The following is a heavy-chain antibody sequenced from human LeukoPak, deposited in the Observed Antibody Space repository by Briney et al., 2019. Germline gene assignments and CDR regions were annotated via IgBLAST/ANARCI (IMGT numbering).Heavy chain of an antibody. V-gene: IGHV1-46*01. CDR3: AREVVAAGYFDY. Sequence: ASVKVSCKASGYTFTSYYMHWVRQAPGQGLEWMGIINPSGGSTSYAQKFQGRVTMTRDTSTSTVYMELSRLKSDDTAVYYCAREVVAAGYFDYWGQGTLVTVSS. D-gene: IGHD2-15*01. CDR1: GYTFTSYY. CDR2: INPSGGST. J-gene: IGHJ4*02.